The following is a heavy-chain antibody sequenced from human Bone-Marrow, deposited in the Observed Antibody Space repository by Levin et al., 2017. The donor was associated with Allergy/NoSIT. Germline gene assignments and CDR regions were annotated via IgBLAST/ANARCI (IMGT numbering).Heavy chain of an antibody. Sequence: GGSLRLSCAASGFTFSSYGMHWVRQAPGKGLEWVAVISYDGSNKYYADSVKGRFTISRDNSKNTLYLQMNSLRAEDTAVYYCAKGDLTRDVVVPAAILFHYYGMDVWGQGTTVTVSS. V-gene: IGHV3-30*18. J-gene: IGHJ6*02. CDR3: AKGDLTRDVVVPAAILFHYYGMDV. D-gene: IGHD2-2*01. CDR2: ISYDGSNK. CDR1: GFTFSSYG.